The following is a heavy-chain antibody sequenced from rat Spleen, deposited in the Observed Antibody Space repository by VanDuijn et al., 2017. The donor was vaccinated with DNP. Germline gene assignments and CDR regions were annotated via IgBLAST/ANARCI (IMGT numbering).Heavy chain of an antibody. Sequence: EVQLQASGPGLVTPSQSLSLTCSVTGYSITSNYWAWIRKFPGNEMEWMGYISYSGTTRYNPSLKSRISITSDTSKNHFFLQLNSVTPEDTATYFCARWNVFGYNGFDYWGQGVMVTVSS. D-gene: IGHD1-9*01. V-gene: IGHV3-1*01. CDR3: ARWNVFGYNGFDY. J-gene: IGHJ2*01. CDR1: GYSITSNY. CDR2: ISYSGTT.